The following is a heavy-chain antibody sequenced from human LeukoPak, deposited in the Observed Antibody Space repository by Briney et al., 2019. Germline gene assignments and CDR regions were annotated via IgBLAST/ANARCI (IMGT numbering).Heavy chain of an antibody. CDR1: GYTFTSYD. V-gene: IGHV1-8*01. Sequence: GASVKVSCKASGYTFTSYDINWVRQATGQGHEWMGWMNPNSGNTGYAQRFQGRVTMTRNTSISTAYMELSSLRSEDTAVYYCARGDLNYYDSSGYYPWGQGTLVTVSS. D-gene: IGHD3-22*01. CDR3: ARGDLNYYDSSGYYP. J-gene: IGHJ5*02. CDR2: MNPNSGNT.